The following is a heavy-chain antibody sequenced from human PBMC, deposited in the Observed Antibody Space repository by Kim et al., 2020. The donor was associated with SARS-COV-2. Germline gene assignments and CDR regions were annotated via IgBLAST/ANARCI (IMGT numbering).Heavy chain of an antibody. CDR1: GGSISSSNW. D-gene: IGHD3-22*01. J-gene: IGHJ5*02. Sequence: SETLSLTCAVSGGSISSSNWWSWVRQPPGKGLEWIGEIYHSGSTNYNPSLKSRDTTSVEKSKNQFSLKLSSVTAADTAVYYCAGVLGPDCYDSSGYDSWFDPWGQGTLVTVSS. CDR3: AGVLGPDCYDSSGYDSWFDP. CDR2: IYHSGST. V-gene: IGHV4-4*02.